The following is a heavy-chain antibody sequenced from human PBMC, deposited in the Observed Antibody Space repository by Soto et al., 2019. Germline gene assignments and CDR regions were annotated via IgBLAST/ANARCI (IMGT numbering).Heavy chain of an antibody. CDR2: ITYGGSI. CDR3: AKMERTQLWLLVQN. J-gene: IGHJ4*02. CDR1: GASITNDAFF. Sequence: SETLSLTCTVSGASITNDAFFWTWVRQHPEKGLEWLAYITYGGSIFYDPSLRSRLTVSIDKSKSQFSLNVRSVTAADTAVYYCAKMERTQLWLLVQNWGQGLLVTVSS. D-gene: IGHD5-18*01. V-gene: IGHV4-31*03.